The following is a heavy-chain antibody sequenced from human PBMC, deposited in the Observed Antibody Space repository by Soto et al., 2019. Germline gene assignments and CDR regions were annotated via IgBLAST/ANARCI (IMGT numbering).Heavy chain of an antibody. J-gene: IGHJ6*02. V-gene: IGHV1-18*01. CDR1: GYTFTSYG. D-gene: IGHD3-10*01. CDR3: ARDRTERGSGSYYNVFGPYYYYYGMDV. CDR2: ISAYNGNT. Sequence: ASVQVSCKASGYTFTSYGISWVRQAPGQGLEWMGWISAYNGNTNYAQKLQGRVTMTTDTSTSTAYMELRSLRSDDTAVYYCARDRTERGSGSYYNVFGPYYYYYGMDVWGQGTTVTVSS.